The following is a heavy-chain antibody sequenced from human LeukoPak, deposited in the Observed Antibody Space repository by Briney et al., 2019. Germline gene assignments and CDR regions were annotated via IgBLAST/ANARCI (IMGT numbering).Heavy chain of an antibody. Sequence: PSETLSLTCTVSGGSISSYYWSWIRQPAGKGLEWIGRIYTSGSTNYNPSLKSRVTMSVDTSKNQFSLKLSSVTAADTAVYYCARVVRYNWNDEGWFDPWGQGTLVTVSS. V-gene: IGHV4-4*07. CDR2: IYTSGST. CDR1: GGSISSYY. CDR3: ARVVRYNWNDEGWFDP. D-gene: IGHD1-20*01. J-gene: IGHJ5*02.